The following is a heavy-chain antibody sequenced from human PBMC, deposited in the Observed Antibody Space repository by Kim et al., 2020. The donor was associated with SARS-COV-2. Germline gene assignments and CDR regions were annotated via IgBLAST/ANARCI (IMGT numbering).Heavy chain of an antibody. Sequence: SETLSLTCTVSGGSISNYYWSWIRQPPGKGLEWIGYIYYSGSTNYNPSLKSRVTISVDTSNNQVSLTLSSVTATDTAVYDCARGRWELPYWGQGTLVTVSS. D-gene: IGHD1-26*01. CDR3: ARGRWELPY. V-gene: IGHV4-59*01. CDR1: GGSISNYY. J-gene: IGHJ4*02. CDR2: IYYSGST.